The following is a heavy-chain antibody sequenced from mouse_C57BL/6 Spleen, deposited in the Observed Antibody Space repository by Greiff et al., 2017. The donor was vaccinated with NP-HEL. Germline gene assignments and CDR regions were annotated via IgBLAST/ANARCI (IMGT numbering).Heavy chain of an antibody. J-gene: IGHJ2*01. CDR2: IHPNSGST. V-gene: IGHV1-64*01. D-gene: IGHD1-1*01. CDR3: AMTTYYYGSSYFDY. CDR1: GYTFTSYW. Sequence: QVQLQQPGAELVKPGASVKLSCKASGYTFTSYWMHWVKQRPGQGLEWIGMIHPNSGSTNYNEKFKSKATLTVDKSSSTAYMQLSSLTSEDSAVYFCAMTTYYYGSSYFDYWGQGTTLTVSS.